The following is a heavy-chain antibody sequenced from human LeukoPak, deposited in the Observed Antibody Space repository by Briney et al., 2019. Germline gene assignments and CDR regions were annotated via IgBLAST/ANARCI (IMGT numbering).Heavy chain of an antibody. CDR1: GFTVSINS. CDR2: IYSGGNT. D-gene: IGHD4-17*01. V-gene: IGHV3-53*01. Sequence: GGSLRLSCTVSGFTVSINSMSWVRQAPGKGLEWVSFIYSGGNTHYSDSVKGRFTISRDDSKNTLYLQMNSLRAEDTAVYYCARRAGEYSHPYDYWGQGTLVTVSS. CDR3: ARRAGEYSHPYDY. J-gene: IGHJ4*02.